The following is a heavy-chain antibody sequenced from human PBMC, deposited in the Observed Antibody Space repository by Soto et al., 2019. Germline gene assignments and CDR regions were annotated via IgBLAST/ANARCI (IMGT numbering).Heavy chain of an antibody. D-gene: IGHD3-10*01. CDR1: GGSISSYY. CDR3: ARDKGGPYGSGSYGRGSYYYYGMDV. V-gene: IGHV4-59*12. J-gene: IGHJ6*02. CDR2: IYYSGST. Sequence: PSETLSLTCTVSGGSISSYYWSWIRQPPGKGLEWIGYIYYSGSTNYNPSLKSRVTISVDKSKNQFSLKLSSVTAADTAVYYCARDKGGPYGSGSYGRGSYYYYGMDVWGQETTVPVSS.